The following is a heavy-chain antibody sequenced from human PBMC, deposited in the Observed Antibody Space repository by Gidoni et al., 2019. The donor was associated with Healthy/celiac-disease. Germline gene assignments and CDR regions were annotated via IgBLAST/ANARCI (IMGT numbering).Heavy chain of an antibody. Sequence: QVQLVESGGGVVQPGRSLRLSCAASGFTFSSYGMHWVRQAPGKGLEWVAVISYDGSNKYYADSVKGRFTISRDNSKNTLYLQMNSLRAEDTAVYYCAKGTSRVVVAATYFDYWGQGTLVTVSS. J-gene: IGHJ4*02. V-gene: IGHV3-30*18. CDR2: ISYDGSNK. CDR3: AKGTSRVVVAATYFDY. D-gene: IGHD2-15*01. CDR1: GFTFSSYG.